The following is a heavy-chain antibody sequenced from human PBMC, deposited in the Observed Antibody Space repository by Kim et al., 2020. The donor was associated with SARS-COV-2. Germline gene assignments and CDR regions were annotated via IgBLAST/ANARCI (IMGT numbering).Heavy chain of an antibody. J-gene: IGHJ4*02. CDR2: ISSSSSTI. V-gene: IGHV3-48*02. Sequence: GGSLRLSCAASGFTFSSYSMNWVRQAPGKGLEWVSYISSSSSTIYYADSVKGRFTISRDNAKNSLYLQMNSLRDEDTAVYYCARGDTNEEYSRPNDYWGQGTLVTVSS. D-gene: IGHD6-6*01. CDR1: GFTFSSYS. CDR3: ARGDTNEEYSRPNDY.